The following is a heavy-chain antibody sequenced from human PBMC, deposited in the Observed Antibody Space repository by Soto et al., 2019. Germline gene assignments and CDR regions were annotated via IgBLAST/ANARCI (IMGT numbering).Heavy chain of an antibody. CDR2: ISSGSSYI. V-gene: IGHV3-21*02. CDR3: TRDRVKIRGGYYHYYGMKV. D-gene: IGHD3-10*01. Sequence: DVQLEESGGGLVKPGGSLRLSCVASEFTFSVYSMNWVRQAPGKGLEWVSSISSGSSYIYYADSVKGRFTISRDNDKSSLFLHMNSLRVDDTAVYYCTRDRVKIRGGYYHYYGMKVWGQGTTVTVSS. J-gene: IGHJ6*02. CDR1: EFTFSVYS.